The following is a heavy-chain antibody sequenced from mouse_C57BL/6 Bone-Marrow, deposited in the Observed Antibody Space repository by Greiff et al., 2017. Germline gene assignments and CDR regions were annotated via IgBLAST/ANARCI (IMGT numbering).Heavy chain of an antibody. V-gene: IGHV1-69*01. D-gene: IGHD1-1*01. J-gene: IGHJ3*01. Sequence: VQLQQPGAELVMPGASVKLSCKASGYTFTSYWMHWVKQRPGQGLEWIGEIGPSDSYTNYNQKFKGKSTLTVDQSSSTAYMQLSSLTSEDSAVYYCAREDFNYYGSSPAWFAYWGQGTLVTVSA. CDR3: AREDFNYYGSSPAWFAY. CDR2: IGPSDSYT. CDR1: GYTFTSYW.